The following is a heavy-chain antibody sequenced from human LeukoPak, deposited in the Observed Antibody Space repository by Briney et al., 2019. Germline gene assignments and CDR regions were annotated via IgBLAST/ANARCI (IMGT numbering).Heavy chain of an antibody. CDR3: ATDLRWELRGDY. CDR2: IKSKTDGGTT. CDR1: GFTFSDTW. D-gene: IGHD1-26*01. V-gene: IGHV3-15*01. J-gene: IGHJ4*02. Sequence: GGSLRLSCAASGFTFSDTWMSWVRQAPGEGLEWIGRIKSKTDGGTTDFAPPVKGRFTISRDDSKNTLYLQVNSLKTEDTAVYYCATDLRWELRGDYWGQGTLVTVSS.